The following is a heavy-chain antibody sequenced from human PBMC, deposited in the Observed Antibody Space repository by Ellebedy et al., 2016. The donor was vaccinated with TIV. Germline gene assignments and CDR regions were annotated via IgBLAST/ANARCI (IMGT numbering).Heavy chain of an antibody. CDR2: INNSGST. CDR1: GGSFSGNY. D-gene: IGHD3-22*01. V-gene: IGHV4-34*01. Sequence: MPSETLSLTCAVYGGSFSGNYWSWIRQPPGKGLEWIGEINNSGSTNYNPSLKSRVTISVDTSKNQFSLTLSSVTAADTAVYYCARVNYYDSSGYYYFSSWLDPWGQGTLVTVSS. J-gene: IGHJ5*02. CDR3: ARVNYYDSSGYYYFSSWLDP.